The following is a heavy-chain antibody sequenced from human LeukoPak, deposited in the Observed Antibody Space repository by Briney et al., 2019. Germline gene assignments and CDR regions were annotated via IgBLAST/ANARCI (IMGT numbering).Heavy chain of an antibody. CDR1: GFTVSSNY. V-gene: IGHV3-53*01. Sequence: GGSLRLSCASSGFTVSSNYMSWVRQAPGKGLEWVSVIYSGGSTNYAGSVKGRFTISRDNSKNTLYLQMNSLRAEDTAVYYCATGGIAVHFDYWGQGTLVTVSS. CDR2: IYSGGST. D-gene: IGHD6-19*01. J-gene: IGHJ4*02. CDR3: ATGGIAVHFDY.